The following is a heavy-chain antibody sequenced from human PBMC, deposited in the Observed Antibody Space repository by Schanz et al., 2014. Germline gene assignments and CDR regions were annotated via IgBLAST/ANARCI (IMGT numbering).Heavy chain of an antibody. V-gene: IGHV3-23*01. Sequence: DVQLLESGGGLVQPGGSLRLSCAASGFTFNSYAMTWVRQAPGKGLEWVASISHSGGSKYYADSVKGRFTISRDNSENTLYLQRNSLGADDTAVFYCAKGMGYCSGGTCYDYYYYGLDVWGQGTTVTVSS. CDR3: AKGMGYCSGGTCYDYYYYGLDV. CDR1: GFTFNSYA. J-gene: IGHJ6*02. D-gene: IGHD2-15*01. CDR2: ISHSGGSK.